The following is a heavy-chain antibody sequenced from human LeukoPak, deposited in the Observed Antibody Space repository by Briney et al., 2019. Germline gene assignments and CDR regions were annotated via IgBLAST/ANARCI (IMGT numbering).Heavy chain of an antibody. CDR1: GFTFSSYG. V-gene: IGHV3-30*02. CDR2: IWYDGSNK. J-gene: IGHJ4*02. D-gene: IGHD3-22*01. CDR3: AKDEGYYYDSSGSDY. Sequence: GGSLRLSCAASGFTFSSYGMHWVRQAPGKGLEWVAVIWYDGSNKYYADSVKGRFTISRDNSKNTLYLQMNSLRAEDTAVYYCAKDEGYYYDSSGSDYWGQGTLVTVSS.